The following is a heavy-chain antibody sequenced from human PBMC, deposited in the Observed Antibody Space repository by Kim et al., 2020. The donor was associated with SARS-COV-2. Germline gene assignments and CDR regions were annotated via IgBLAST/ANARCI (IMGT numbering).Heavy chain of an antibody. D-gene: IGHD3-10*01. CDR2: IWYDGSNK. CDR1: GFTFSSYG. V-gene: IGHV3-33*01. J-gene: IGHJ3*02. Sequence: GGSLRLSCAASGFTFSSYGMHWVRQAPGKGLEWVAVIWYDGSNKYYADSVKGRFTISRDNSKNTLYLQMNSLRAEDTAVYYCARGGIGTRGRSAFDIWGQGTMVTVSS. CDR3: ARGGIGTRGRSAFDI.